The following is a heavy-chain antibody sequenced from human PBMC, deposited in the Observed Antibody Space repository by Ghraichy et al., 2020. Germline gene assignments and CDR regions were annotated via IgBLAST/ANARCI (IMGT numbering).Heavy chain of an antibody. Sequence: GGSLRLSCAASGFSFNTYGMNWIRQTPGKGLEWLSHIGPLSNTLFYSASVRGRFTISEDEDVRAVYLQMNSLRAEDSGLYYCARSLGHWAFDFWGQGTLVTVSS. CDR1: GFSFNTYG. D-gene: IGHD7-27*01. CDR3: ARSLGHWAFDF. V-gene: IGHV3-48*01. CDR2: IGPLSNTL. J-gene: IGHJ4*02.